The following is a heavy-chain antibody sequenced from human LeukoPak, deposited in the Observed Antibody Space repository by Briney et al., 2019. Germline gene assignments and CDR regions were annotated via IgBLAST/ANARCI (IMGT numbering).Heavy chain of an antibody. Sequence: GGSLRLSCAASGFTLSSYNMNWVRQAPGKGLEWVSSISSSSSYIYYADSVKGRFTISRDNAKNSLYVQMNSLRAEDTAVYYCARQRYTYGGRDAFDIWGQGTMVTVSS. V-gene: IGHV3-21*01. J-gene: IGHJ3*02. CDR3: ARQRYTYGGRDAFDI. CDR2: ISSSSSYI. CDR1: GFTLSSYN. D-gene: IGHD5-18*01.